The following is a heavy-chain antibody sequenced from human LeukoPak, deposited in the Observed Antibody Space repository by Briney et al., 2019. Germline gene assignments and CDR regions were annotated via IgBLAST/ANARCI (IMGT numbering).Heavy chain of an antibody. CDR1: GFTFSSYA. V-gene: IGHV3-23*01. D-gene: IGHD3-10*01. J-gene: IGHJ4*02. CDR3: AKPAYYYGSGSYDY. CDR2: ISGSGGST. Sequence: PGGSLRLSCAASGFTFSSYAMSWVRQTPGKGLEWVSAISGSGGSTDYADSVKGRFTISRDNSKNTLYLQMNSLRAEDTAVYYCAKPAYYYGSGSYDYWGQGTLVTVSS.